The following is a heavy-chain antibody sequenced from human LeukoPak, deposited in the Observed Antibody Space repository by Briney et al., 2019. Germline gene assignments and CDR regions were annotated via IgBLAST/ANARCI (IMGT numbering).Heavy chain of an antibody. V-gene: IGHV1-69*04. CDR3: AGTLVATTLGLYYGMDV. CDR1: GGTFSSYA. CDR2: IIPILGIA. Sequence: SVKVSCKASGGTFSSYAISWVRQAPGQGLEWMGRIIPILGIANYAQEFQGRVTITADKSTSTAYMELSSLRSEDTAVYYCAGTLVATTLGLYYGMDVWGQGTTVTVSS. J-gene: IGHJ6*02. D-gene: IGHD5-12*01.